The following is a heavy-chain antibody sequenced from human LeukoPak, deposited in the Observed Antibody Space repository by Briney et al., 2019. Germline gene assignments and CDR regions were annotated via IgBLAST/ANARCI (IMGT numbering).Heavy chain of an antibody. D-gene: IGHD5-24*01. CDR3: ASTRDGYNYVYFDY. J-gene: IGHJ4*02. Sequence: SETLSLTSIESVGSISSYYWSWIRQPPGKGLEWIGYIYYSGSTNYNPSLKSRVTISVDTSKNQFSLKLSSVTAADTAVYYCASTRDGYNYVYFDYWGQGTLVTVSS. V-gene: IGHV4-59*01. CDR2: IYYSGST. CDR1: VGSISSYY.